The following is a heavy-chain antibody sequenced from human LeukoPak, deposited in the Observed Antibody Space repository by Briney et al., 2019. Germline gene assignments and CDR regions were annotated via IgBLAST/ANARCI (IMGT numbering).Heavy chain of an antibody. CDR1: GFTFGDYA. CDR3: TPYGGDY. Sequence: PGWSLRLYCTASGFTFGDYAMSGVRQAPGKGLEWVGFIRSKAYGGTTEYAASVKGRFTISRDDPKSIAYLQMNSLKTEDTAVYYCTPYGGDYWGQGTLVTVSS. V-gene: IGHV3-49*04. D-gene: IGHD3-10*01. CDR2: IRSKAYGGTT. J-gene: IGHJ4*02.